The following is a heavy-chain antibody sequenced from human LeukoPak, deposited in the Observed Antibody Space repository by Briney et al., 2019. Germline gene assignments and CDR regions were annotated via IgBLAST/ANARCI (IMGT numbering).Heavy chain of an antibody. J-gene: IGHJ4*02. CDR2: ISRSGGST. V-gene: IGHV3-23*01. Sequence: PGGSLRLSCAASGFTFSNYAMSWVRQAPGRGLEWVSGISRSGGSTYYADSVKGRFIISRDTSKNTLYLQMNSLRAEDTAVYYCARSGGLQKFDYWGQGTLVTVSS. CDR3: ARSGGLQKFDY. D-gene: IGHD4-11*01. CDR1: GFTFSNYA.